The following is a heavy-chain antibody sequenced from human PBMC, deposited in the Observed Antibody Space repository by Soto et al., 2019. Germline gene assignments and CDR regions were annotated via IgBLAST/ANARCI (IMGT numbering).Heavy chain of an antibody. CDR1: GFTFGDYA. Sequence: GGSLTLSCTASGFTFGDYAMSWFRQAPGKGLEWVGFIRSKAYGGTTEYAASVKGRFTISRDDSKSIAYLQMNRLETQDRAVYYCTRVRIAAVGYYYGMDVWGQGTTVTVSS. CDR2: IRSKAYGGTT. CDR3: TRVRIAAVGYYYGMDV. D-gene: IGHD6-13*01. J-gene: IGHJ6*02. V-gene: IGHV3-49*03.